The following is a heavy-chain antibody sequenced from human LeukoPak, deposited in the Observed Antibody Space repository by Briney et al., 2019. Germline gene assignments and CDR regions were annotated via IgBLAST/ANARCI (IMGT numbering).Heavy chain of an antibody. V-gene: IGHV3-23*01. CDR1: GFTFSNYA. CDR3: AFVGGYNLYYFDY. CDR2: IGYRGGSI. J-gene: IGHJ4*02. D-gene: IGHD5-24*01. Sequence: PGGSLRLSCAASGFTFSNYAMSWVRQAPGKGLEWVSIIGYRGGSIYYAYSVQGRFTISRDNSKNTLSLQMNGLRPEDTAVYYCAFVGGYNLYYFDYWGQGTLVTVSS.